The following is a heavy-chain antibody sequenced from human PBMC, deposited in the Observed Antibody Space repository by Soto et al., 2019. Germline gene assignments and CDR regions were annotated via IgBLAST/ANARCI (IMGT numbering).Heavy chain of an antibody. CDR2: IFSGGST. J-gene: IGHJ4*02. V-gene: IGHV3-53*01. Sequence: GGSLRLSCAASGFSVSDNYMSWVRQAPGKGLDWVSVIFSGGSTYYADSVKGRFTISRDNSKNTLYLQMNSLRAEDTAVYYCARGIAAAGGSLWGQGTLVTVSS. CDR1: GFSVSDNY. CDR3: ARGIAAAGGSL. D-gene: IGHD6-13*01.